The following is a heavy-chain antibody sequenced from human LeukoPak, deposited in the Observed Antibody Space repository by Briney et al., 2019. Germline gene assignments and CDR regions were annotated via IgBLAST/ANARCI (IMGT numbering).Heavy chain of an antibody. J-gene: IGHJ4*02. V-gene: IGHV3-23*01. D-gene: IGHD3-22*01. CDR3: VKNYESRIYCTLDY. CDR1: GFTFSSYA. CDR2: IIGSGDSI. Sequence: GGSLRLSCAASGFTFSSYAMSWVRQAPGKGLEWVAVIIGSGDSIYYADSVQVRFTISRDNSKNTVYLQMNSLRAGDTAVYYCVKNYESRIYCTLDYWGQGTLVTVSS.